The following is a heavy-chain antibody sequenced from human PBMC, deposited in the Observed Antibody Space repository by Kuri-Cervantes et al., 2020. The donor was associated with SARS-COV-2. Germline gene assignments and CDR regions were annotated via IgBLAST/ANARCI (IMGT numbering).Heavy chain of an antibody. V-gene: IGHV3-11*04. D-gene: IGHD5-24*01. J-gene: IGHJ4*02. CDR3: ARSVEMATIFDY. CDR1: GFTVSSNY. Sequence: GEFLKISCAASGFTVSSNYMSWVRQAPGKGLEWVSYISSSGSTIYYADSVKGRFTISRDNAKNSLYLQMNSLRAEDTAVYYCARSVEMATIFDYWGQGTLVTVSS. CDR2: ISSSGSTI.